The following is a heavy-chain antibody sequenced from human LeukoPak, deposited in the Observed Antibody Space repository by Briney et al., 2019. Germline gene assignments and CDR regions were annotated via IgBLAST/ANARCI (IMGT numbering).Heavy chain of an antibody. CDR1: GFPLSSYA. Sequence: GGSLRLSCAASGFPLSSYAMSWVRQAPGKGLEWVSATSSSDAGTYYADSVRGRFTISRDNSKNTLYLQMNSLRLEDAAVYFCARAPVTSCRGAYCYPFDYWGQGTQVTVSS. V-gene: IGHV3-23*01. J-gene: IGHJ4*02. D-gene: IGHD2-21*01. CDR2: TSSSDAGT. CDR3: ARAPVTSCRGAYCYPFDY.